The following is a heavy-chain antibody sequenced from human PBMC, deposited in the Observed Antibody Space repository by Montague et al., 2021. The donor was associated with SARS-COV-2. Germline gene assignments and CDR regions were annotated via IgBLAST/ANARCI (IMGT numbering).Heavy chain of an antibody. CDR1: GTSFSGYY. J-gene: IGHJ6*03. CDR3: ARLRDGVVPSPILGVGPHYSYYYMDV. V-gene: IGHV4-34*01. Sequence: SETLSLTCAVHGTSFSGYYWNWIRQPPGKGPEWIGEINHGGSTKYSPSLKSRLTISADTSKNQFSLKLTSVATADTAVYYCARLRDGVVPSPILGVGPHYSYYYMDVWGRGTTVTVSS. CDR2: INHGGST. D-gene: IGHD3-10*01.